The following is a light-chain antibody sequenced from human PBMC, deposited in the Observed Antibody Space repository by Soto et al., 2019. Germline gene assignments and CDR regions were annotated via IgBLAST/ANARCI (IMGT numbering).Light chain of an antibody. CDR1: QSVRSN. CDR2: DAS. J-gene: IGKJ2*01. Sequence: EIVMTQSPATLSVSPGERAALSCRASQSVRSNFAWYQQKPGQAPRILIYDASTRATGVPARFSGSGSGTDFTLTISSLQSEDFAVYYCQQYNNWPYTFGQGTKLEIK. V-gene: IGKV3-15*01. CDR3: QQYNNWPYT.